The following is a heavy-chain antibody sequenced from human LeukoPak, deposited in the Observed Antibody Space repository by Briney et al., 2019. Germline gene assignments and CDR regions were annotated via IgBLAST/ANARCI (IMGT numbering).Heavy chain of an antibody. D-gene: IGHD3-22*01. V-gene: IGHV1-18*01. CDR2: ISGYNGNT. CDR3: ARGYYDSSGLLSVYYYYYYMDV. Sequence: ASVKVSCKASGYTFNSYGISWVRQAPGQGLEWMGWISGYNGNTNYAQKLQGRLTMTTDTSTSTAYMELRSLRSDDTAVYYCARGYYDSSGLLSVYYYYYYMDVWGKGTTVTVSS. J-gene: IGHJ6*03. CDR1: GYTFNSYG.